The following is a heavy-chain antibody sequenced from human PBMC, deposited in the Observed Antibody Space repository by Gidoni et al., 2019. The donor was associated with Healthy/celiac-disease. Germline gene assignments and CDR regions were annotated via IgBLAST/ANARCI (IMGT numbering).Heavy chain of an antibody. D-gene: IGHD3-10*01. V-gene: IGHV3-48*01. J-gene: IGHJ5*02. CDR3: ARDRGLLWFGEFFNWFDP. CDR2: ISSSSSTI. Sequence: SSYSMNWVRQAPGKGLEWVSYISSSSSTIYYADTVQGRFTISRDNAKNSLYLQMNSLRAEDTAVYYCARDRGLLWFGEFFNWFDPWGQGTLVTVSS. CDR1: SSYS.